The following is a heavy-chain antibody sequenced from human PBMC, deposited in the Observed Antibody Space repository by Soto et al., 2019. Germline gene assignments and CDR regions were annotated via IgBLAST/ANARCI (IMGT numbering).Heavy chain of an antibody. D-gene: IGHD2-2*01. CDR2: ISGSGGST. V-gene: IGHV3-23*01. J-gene: IGHJ4*02. CDR1: GFTFSSYA. Sequence: GGSLRLSCAASGFTFSSYAMSWVRQAPGKGLEWVSAISGSGGSTYYADSVKGRFTISRDNSKNTLYLQMNRLSAEDTAVYYCAKDLRWGYCSSTSCYHDYWGQGTLVTVSS. CDR3: AKDLRWGYCSSTSCYHDY.